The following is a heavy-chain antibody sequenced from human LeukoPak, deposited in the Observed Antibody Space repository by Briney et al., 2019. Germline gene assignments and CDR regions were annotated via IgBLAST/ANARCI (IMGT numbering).Heavy chain of an antibody. CDR3: ARDGAAAGYDY. CDR2: INPNSGGT. D-gene: IGHD6-13*01. Sequence: ASVKVSCKASGGTFSSYAISWVRQAPGQGLEWMGWINPNSGGTNYAQKFQGRVTMTRDTSISTAYMELSRLRSDDTAVYYCARDGAAAGYDYWGQGTLVTVSS. CDR1: GGTFSSYA. J-gene: IGHJ4*02. V-gene: IGHV1-2*02.